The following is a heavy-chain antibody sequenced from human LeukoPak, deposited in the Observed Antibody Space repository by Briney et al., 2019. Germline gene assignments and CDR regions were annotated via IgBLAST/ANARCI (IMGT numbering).Heavy chain of an antibody. J-gene: IGHJ4*02. CDR1: GGTFSSYA. CDR3: AGSQLWLPFDY. V-gene: IGHV1-69*13. Sequence: SVKVSCKASGGTFSSYAISWVRQAPGQGLEWMGGIIPLFGTPNYAQKFQGRVTITADESTSTAYMELSSLRSEDTAVYYCAGSQLWLPFDYWGQGTLVTVSS. CDR2: IIPLFGTP. D-gene: IGHD5-18*01.